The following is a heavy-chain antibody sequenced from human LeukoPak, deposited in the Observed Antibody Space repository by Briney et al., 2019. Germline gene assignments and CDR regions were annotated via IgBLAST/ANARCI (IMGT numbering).Heavy chain of an antibody. J-gene: IGHJ4*02. CDR1: GFTFSSYG. V-gene: IGHV3-33*01. D-gene: IGHD3-22*01. CDR3: ARSVGYYDSSGTIDY. Sequence: PGRSLRLSCAASGFTFSSYGMHWVRQAPGKGLEWVAVVWYDGSKKYSADSVKGRITISRDDSKNTLYLQMNSLRAEDTAVYYCARSVGYYDSSGTIDYWGQGTLVTVSS. CDR2: VWYDGSKK.